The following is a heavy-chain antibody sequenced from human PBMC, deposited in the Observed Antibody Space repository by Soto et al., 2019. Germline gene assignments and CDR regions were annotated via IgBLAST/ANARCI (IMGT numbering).Heavy chain of an antibody. Sequence: EVQLLESGGGLVQPGGSLRLSCAAAGFTFNSHAMNWVRQAPGKGLEWFSTISSSGDSTYHADSVKGGFTISRDNSKNTLYLQMNSLRAEDTAVYYCAKDQDNCGGDCYVGDFDYWGQGTLVTVSS. CDR3: AKDQDNCGGDCYVGDFDY. CDR2: ISSSGDST. V-gene: IGHV3-23*01. CDR1: GFTFNSHA. J-gene: IGHJ4*02. D-gene: IGHD2-21*02.